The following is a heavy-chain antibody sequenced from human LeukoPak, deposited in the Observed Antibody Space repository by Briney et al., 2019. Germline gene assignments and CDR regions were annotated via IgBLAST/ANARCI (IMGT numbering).Heavy chain of an antibody. V-gene: IGHV3-21*01. D-gene: IGHD6-6*01. CDR1: GFTFSSYS. CDR2: ISSSSSYI. Sequence: GGSLRLSCAASGFTFSSYSMNWVRQAPGKGLEWVSSISSSSSYIYYADSVKGRFTISRDNAKNSLYLQMSSLRAEDTAVYYCARDGIAARPFDYWGQGTLVTVSS. CDR3: ARDGIAARPFDY. J-gene: IGHJ4*02.